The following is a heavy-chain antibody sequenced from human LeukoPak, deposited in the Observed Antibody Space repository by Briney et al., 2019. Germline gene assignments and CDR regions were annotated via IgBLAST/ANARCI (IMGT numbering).Heavy chain of an antibody. CDR1: GRSISSSSYY. Sequence: PSETLSLTCTVSGRSISSSSYYWGWIRQPPGKGLEWIGSIYYSGSTYYNPSLKSRVTISVDTSKNQFSLKLSSVTAADTAVYYCATLTETTMRNWFDPCGQGTLVTVSS. CDR3: ATLTETTMRNWFDP. D-gene: IGHD1-7*01. J-gene: IGHJ5*02. CDR2: IYYSGST. V-gene: IGHV4-39*01.